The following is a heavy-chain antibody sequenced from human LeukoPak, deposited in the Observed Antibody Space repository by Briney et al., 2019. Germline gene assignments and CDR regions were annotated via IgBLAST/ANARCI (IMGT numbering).Heavy chain of an antibody. CDR3: ARDRDFPRDQLDY. D-gene: IGHD2-21*02. CDR1: GFTFSSYA. Sequence: GGSLRLSCAASGFTFSSYAMSWVRQAPGKGLEWVAVISYDGSNKYYADSVKGRFTISRDKSKNTLYLQMNSLRAEDTALYYCARDRDFPRDQLDYWGQGTLVTVSS. CDR2: ISYDGSNK. J-gene: IGHJ4*02. V-gene: IGHV3-30-3*01.